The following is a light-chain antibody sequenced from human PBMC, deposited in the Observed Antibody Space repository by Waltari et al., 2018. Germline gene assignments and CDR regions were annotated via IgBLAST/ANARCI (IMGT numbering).Light chain of an antibody. CDR3: QQYDTSPWT. CDR2: RAA. CDR1: SW. Sequence: SWACCYQDKPWKAPNLLIYRAASLQSGVPSRFSGSGSGTEFALTINSLQPDDFATYYCQQYDTSPWTFGHGTKVEIK. V-gene: IGKV1-5*03. J-gene: IGKJ1*01.